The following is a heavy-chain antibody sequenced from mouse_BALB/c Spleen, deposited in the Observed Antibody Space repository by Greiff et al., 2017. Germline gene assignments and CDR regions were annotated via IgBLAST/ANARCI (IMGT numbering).Heavy chain of an antibody. CDR2: ISSGGSYT. D-gene: IGHD1-2*01. J-gene: IGHJ3*01. Sequence: EVMLVESGGDLVKPGGSLKLSCAASGLTFSSYGMSWVRQTPDKRLEWVATISSGGSYTYYPDSVKGRFTISRDNAKNTLYLQMSSLKSEDTAMYYCARGGTATSSYWGQGTLVTVSA. CDR1: GLTFSSYG. V-gene: IGHV5-6*01. CDR3: ARGGTATSSY.